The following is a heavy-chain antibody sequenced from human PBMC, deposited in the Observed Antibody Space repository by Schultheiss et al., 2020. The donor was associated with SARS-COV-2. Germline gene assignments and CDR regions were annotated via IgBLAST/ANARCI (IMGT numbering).Heavy chain of an antibody. CDR2: IYYSGST. J-gene: IGHJ3*02. Sequence: SETLSLTCTVSGGSISSGSYYWSWIRQPAGKGLEWIGSIYYSGSTYYNPSLKSRVTISVDTSKNQFSLKLSSVTAADTAVYYCARHGNKDIWGQGTMVTVSS. V-gene: IGHV4-39*01. D-gene: IGHD1-26*01. CDR3: ARHGNKDI. CDR1: GGSISSGSYY.